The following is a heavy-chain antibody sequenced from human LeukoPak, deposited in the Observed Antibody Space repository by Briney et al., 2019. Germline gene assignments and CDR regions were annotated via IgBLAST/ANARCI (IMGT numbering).Heavy chain of an antibody. J-gene: IGHJ3*02. D-gene: IGHD6-13*01. V-gene: IGHV3-48*03. CDR3: ARVQPDSSSWYGHAFDI. CDR2: STSSGSTK. CDR1: GFRFNNYE. Sequence: GGSLRLSCAASGFRFNNYEMNWVRQAPGKGLEWVSYSTSSGSTKYYADSVKGRFTIARDNAKNSLFLQMSSLRAEDTAVYYCARVQPDSSSWYGHAFDIWGPGTLVTVSS.